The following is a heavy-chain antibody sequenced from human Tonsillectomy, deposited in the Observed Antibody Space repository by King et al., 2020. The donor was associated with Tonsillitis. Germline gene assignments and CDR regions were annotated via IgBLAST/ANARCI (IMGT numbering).Heavy chain of an antibody. Sequence: QLQESGPGLVKPSETLSLTCTVSGGSISSRSYYWGWIRQAPGKGLEWIGSIFYSGSTYYNTSLKSRVTISVDTSKNQFSLKLRSVTAADTAVYYCARKKLDIVVVVAAKDDAFDIWGQGTMVTVSS. CDR3: ARKKLDIVVVVAAKDDAFDI. CDR2: IFYSGST. J-gene: IGHJ3*02. CDR1: GGSISSRSYY. D-gene: IGHD2-15*01. V-gene: IGHV4-39*01.